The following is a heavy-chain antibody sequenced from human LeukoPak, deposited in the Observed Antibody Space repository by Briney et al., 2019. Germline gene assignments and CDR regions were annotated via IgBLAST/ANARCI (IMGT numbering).Heavy chain of an antibody. J-gene: IGHJ5*02. V-gene: IGHV4-4*02. D-gene: IGHD3-10*01. Sequence: SGTLSLTCAVSGGSISSSNWWSWVRQPPGKGLEWIGEIYHSGSTNYNPSLKSRVTISVDKSKNQFSLKLSSVTAADTAVYYCARHTKTYYYGSGSYYGWFDPWGQGTLVTVSS. CDR1: GGSISSSNW. CDR2: IYHSGST. CDR3: ARHTKTYYYGSGSYYGWFDP.